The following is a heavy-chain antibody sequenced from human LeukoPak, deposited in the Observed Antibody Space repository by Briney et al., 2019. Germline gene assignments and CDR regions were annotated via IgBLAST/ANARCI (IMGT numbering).Heavy chain of an antibody. D-gene: IGHD3-16*02. CDR1: GGSFSGYY. CDR2: INHSGST. V-gene: IGHV4-34*01. CDR3: ARGHFYDYIWGSYRPDAFDI. Sequence: SETLSLTCAVYGGSFSGYYWSWIRQPPGKGLEWIGEINHSGSTSYNPSLKSRATISVDTSKNQFSLKLSSVTAADTAVYYCARGHFYDYIWGSYRPDAFDIWGQGTMVTVSS. J-gene: IGHJ3*02.